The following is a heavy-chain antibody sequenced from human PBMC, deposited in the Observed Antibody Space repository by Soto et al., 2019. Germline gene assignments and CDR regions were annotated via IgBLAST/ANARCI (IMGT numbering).Heavy chain of an antibody. D-gene: IGHD3-3*01. Sequence: QVQLQESGPGLAKPSETLSLTCTVSGGSISTYYWSWIRQPPGKGLEWIGYFYYSGSTNYNPPLKSRVTISVDTSKNPFSLKLSSVTAANPAVYYCARGGWRHIDYWGQGTLVTVSS. J-gene: IGHJ4*02. V-gene: IGHV4-59*08. CDR3: ARGGWRHIDY. CDR2: FYYSGST. CDR1: GGSISTYY.